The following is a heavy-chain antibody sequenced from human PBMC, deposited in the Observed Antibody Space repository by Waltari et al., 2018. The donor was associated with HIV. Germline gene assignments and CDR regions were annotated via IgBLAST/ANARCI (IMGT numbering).Heavy chain of an antibody. Sequence: EVRLVESGGGLVKPGGSLRLSCVVSGFSFSSYSMKWVRQAPGKGLEWVSSIRGPSDYRYYVDSVKGRFTVSRDKAKNSLYLQMNSLRAEDSAIYYCARDLSYYYGMDVWGPGTTVIVSS. J-gene: IGHJ6*02. V-gene: IGHV3-21*01. CDR1: GFSFSSYS. CDR2: IRGPSDYR. CDR3: ARDLSYYYGMDV.